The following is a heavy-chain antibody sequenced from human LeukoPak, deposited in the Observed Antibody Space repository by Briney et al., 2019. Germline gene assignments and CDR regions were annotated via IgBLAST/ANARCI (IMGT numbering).Heavy chain of an antibody. Sequence: ASVEVSCKASGYTFTKYGVSWVRQAPGQGLEWMGWISAYNGDIKYAQRGKGRVTMTTDTSTSTVYMELRSLRSDDTAVYYCARESGSDAFDIWGQGTMVTVSS. CDR3: ARESGSDAFDI. J-gene: IGHJ3*02. CDR2: ISAYNGDI. V-gene: IGHV1-18*01. CDR1: GYTFTKYG.